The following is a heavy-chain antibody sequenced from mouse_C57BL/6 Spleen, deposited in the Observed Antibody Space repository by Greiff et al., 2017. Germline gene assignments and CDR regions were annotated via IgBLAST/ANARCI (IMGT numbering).Heavy chain of an antibody. CDR3: ARQGGNYDWYFDV. V-gene: IGHV5-15*01. Sequence: EVKLMESGGGLVQPGGSLKLSCAASGFTFSDYGMAWVRQAPRKGPEWVAFISNLAYSIYYADTVTGRFTISRENAKNTLYLEMSSLRSEDTAMYYCARQGGNYDWYFDVWGTGTTVTVSS. J-gene: IGHJ1*03. D-gene: IGHD2-1*01. CDR2: ISNLAYSI. CDR1: GFTFSDYG.